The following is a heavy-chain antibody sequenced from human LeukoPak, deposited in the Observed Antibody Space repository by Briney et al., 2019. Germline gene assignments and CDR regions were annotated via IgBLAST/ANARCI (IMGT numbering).Heavy chain of an antibody. Sequence: GESLKISCKGSGYSFTSYWIGWVRQMPGKGLEWMGIIYPGDSDTRYSPSFQGQVTISADRSISTAYLQWSSLKASDTAMYYCATHTGDYYYGMDVWGQGTTVTVSS. V-gene: IGHV5-51*01. CDR1: GYSFTSYW. D-gene: IGHD3-10*01. CDR3: ATHTGDYYYGMDV. CDR2: IYPGDSDT. J-gene: IGHJ6*02.